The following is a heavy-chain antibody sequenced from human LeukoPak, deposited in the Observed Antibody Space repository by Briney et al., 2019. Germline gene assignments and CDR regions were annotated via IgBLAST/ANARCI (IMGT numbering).Heavy chain of an antibody. Sequence: PSETLSLTCTVSGGSIRSYHWSWMRQPPGKGLEWVGYIYYSGSTNYNPSLKSRVTISVDTSKNQFSLKLSSVTAADTAVYYCAGGGSNGAYDIWGQGTMVTVSS. CDR1: GGSIRSYH. J-gene: IGHJ3*02. D-gene: IGHD1-26*01. CDR2: IYYSGST. V-gene: IGHV4-59*01. CDR3: AGGGSNGAYDI.